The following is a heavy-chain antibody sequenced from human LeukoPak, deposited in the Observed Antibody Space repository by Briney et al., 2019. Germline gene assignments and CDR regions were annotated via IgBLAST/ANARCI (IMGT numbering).Heavy chain of an antibody. Sequence: PGGSLRLSCAASGFTISNYWMTWVRQAPGKGLEWVSYISSTSTTIYYADSVKGRFTISRDNAKNSLYLQMNSLRAEDTAVYYCASGYSSGPVYWGQGNLVTVSS. V-gene: IGHV3-48*04. J-gene: IGHJ4*02. CDR2: ISSTSTTI. CDR1: GFTISNYW. CDR3: ASGYSSGPVY. D-gene: IGHD6-19*01.